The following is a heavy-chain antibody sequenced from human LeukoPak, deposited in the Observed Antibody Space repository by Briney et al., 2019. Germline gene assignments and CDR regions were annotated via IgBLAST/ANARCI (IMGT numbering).Heavy chain of an antibody. CDR3: ARHSTFFGVVIIKGRVRGPFDY. D-gene: IGHD3-3*01. CDR2: INHSGST. J-gene: IGHJ4*02. V-gene: IGHV4-34*01. Sequence: SETLSLTCAVYGGSFSGYYWSWIRQPPGKGLEWSGEINHSGSTNYSPSLKSRVTISVDTSKNQFSLKVSSVTAADAAVYYCARHSTFFGVVIIKGRVRGPFDYWGQGTLVTVSS. CDR1: GGSFSGYY.